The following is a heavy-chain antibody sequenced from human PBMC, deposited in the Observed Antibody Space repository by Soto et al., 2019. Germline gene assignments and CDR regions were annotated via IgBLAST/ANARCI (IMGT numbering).Heavy chain of an antibody. J-gene: IGHJ4*02. D-gene: IGHD1-1*01. CDR3: AKSLRTAAFDY. CDR2: ISSTGRST. Sequence: EVQLLESGGGLVQRGGSLRLSCAASGFTFSNYAMTWVRQAPGKGLEWVSLISSTGRSTYYADSVKGRFTISRDNSKNTLSLQINSLRAEDTAVYYCAKSLRTAAFDYWGQGALVTVFS. CDR1: GFTFSNYA. V-gene: IGHV3-23*01.